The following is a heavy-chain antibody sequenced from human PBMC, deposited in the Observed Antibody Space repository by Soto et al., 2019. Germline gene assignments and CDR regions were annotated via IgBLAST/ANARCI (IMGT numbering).Heavy chain of an antibody. CDR3: ASAPPYCSGGSCYYDAFDI. V-gene: IGHV4-34*01. Sequence: QVQLQQWGAGQLKPSETLSLTCAVYGGSFSGYYWSWIRQPPGKGLEWIGEINHSGSTNYNPSLKSRVTISVDTSKIQFSLKLRYVTSADTALYYCASAPPYCSGGSCYYDAFDICGQGTMVTVSS. J-gene: IGHJ3*02. CDR2: INHSGST. D-gene: IGHD2-15*01. CDR1: GGSFSGYY.